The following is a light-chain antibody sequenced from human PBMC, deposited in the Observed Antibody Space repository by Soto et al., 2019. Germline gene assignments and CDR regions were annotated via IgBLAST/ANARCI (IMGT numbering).Light chain of an antibody. CDR1: NSNVGNNT. CDR3: ISYKTDDTFV. CDR2: SNN. Sequence: QSVLTQPPSASGTPGQRVTISCSGSNSNVGNNTVNWYQQLPGTAPKLLIESNNERPSGVPDRFSGSKSATSASLAISGLQSEDEAEYFCISYKTDDTFVFGTGTKLTVL. J-gene: IGLJ1*01. V-gene: IGLV1-44*01.